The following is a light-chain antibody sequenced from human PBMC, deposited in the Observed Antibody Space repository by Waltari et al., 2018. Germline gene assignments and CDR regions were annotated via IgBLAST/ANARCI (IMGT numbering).Light chain of an antibody. CDR2: KAS. CDR3: QQYHSLPFT. Sequence: DIQMIQSPSSLSASVGDKVTITCQASQNIRTYLAWYQQKPGKAPKPLIYKASNLEDGVPSRFSGSGSGTVFTLTISSLQPEDFASYSCQQYHSLPFTFGPGTKLDIK. CDR1: QNIRTY. V-gene: IGKV1-5*01. J-gene: IGKJ3*01.